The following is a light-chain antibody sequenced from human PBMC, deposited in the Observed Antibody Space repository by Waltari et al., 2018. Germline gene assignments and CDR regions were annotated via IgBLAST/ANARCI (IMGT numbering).Light chain of an antibody. V-gene: IGKV3-20*01. J-gene: IGKJ5*01. Sequence: DIVLTQSPGTLSLSPGESVTLSCRASQSISSSYVAWYQQKSGQAPRLIMYHASTSATGIPDRFSGRGSVRDFTLTISGLEPEDCAVYYCQQYGSSSITFGQGTRLDIK. CDR1: QSISSSY. CDR3: QQYGSSSIT. CDR2: HAS.